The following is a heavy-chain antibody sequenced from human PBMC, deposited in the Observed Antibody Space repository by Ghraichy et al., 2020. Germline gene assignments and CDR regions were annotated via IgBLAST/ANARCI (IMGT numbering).Heavy chain of an antibody. CDR2: IYYTGST. D-gene: IGHD3-10*01. CDR3: AGLLLWFGPDAFDI. J-gene: IGHJ3*02. V-gene: IGHV4-31*03. CDR1: GGSISSGGYY. Sequence: SETLSLTCTVSGGSISSGGYYWSWIRQHPGKGLEWIGYIYYTGSTYYNPSLKSRVTISVDTSKNQFSLKLTSVTAADTTVYYCAGLLLWFGPDAFDIWGQGTMVTVSS.